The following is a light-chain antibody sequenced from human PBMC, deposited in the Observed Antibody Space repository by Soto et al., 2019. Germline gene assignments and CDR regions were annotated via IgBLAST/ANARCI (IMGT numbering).Light chain of an antibody. V-gene: IGKV1-9*01. J-gene: IGKJ5*01. CDR1: QSIANY. Sequence: DIQMTQSPSSLSASVGDRVTITCRASQSIANYLNWYQQRPGKAPKLLIYAASTLQSGVPSRFSGSGSGTDFTLTISSLQPEDFATYYCQQLNSYPITFGQGRLLAVK. CDR2: AAS. CDR3: QQLNSYPIT.